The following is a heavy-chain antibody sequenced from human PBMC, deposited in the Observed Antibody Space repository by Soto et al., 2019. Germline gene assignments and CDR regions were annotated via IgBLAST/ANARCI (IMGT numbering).Heavy chain of an antibody. CDR1: GFTFSSYG. D-gene: IGHD2-15*01. Sequence: PGGSLRLSCAASGFTFSSYGMHWVRQAPGKGLEWVAVISYDGSNKYYADSVKGRFTISRDNSKNTLYLQMNSLRAEDTAVYYCAKSFWDIVVVVAANPGGMDVWGQGTTVTVSS. CDR3: AKSFWDIVVVVAANPGGMDV. CDR2: ISYDGSNK. V-gene: IGHV3-30*18. J-gene: IGHJ6*02.